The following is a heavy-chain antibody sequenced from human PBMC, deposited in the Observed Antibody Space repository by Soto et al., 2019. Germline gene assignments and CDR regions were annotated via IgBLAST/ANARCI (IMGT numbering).Heavy chain of an antibody. V-gene: IGHV3-53*01. Sequence: GGSLRLSCAASGFTVSSNYMSWVRQAPGKGLEWVSVIYSGGSTYYADSVKGRFTISRDNSKNTLYLQMNSLRAEDTAVYYCARGSGWRGGAFDIWGQGTMVTVSS. D-gene: IGHD2-15*01. CDR2: IYSGGST. CDR1: GFTVSSNY. J-gene: IGHJ3*02. CDR3: ARGSGWRGGAFDI.